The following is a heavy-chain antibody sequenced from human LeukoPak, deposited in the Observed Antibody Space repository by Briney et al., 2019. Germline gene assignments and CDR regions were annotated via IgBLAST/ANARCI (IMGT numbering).Heavy chain of an antibody. J-gene: IGHJ6*02. Sequence: ASVKVSCKASGYTFTGYYMHWVRQAPGQGLEWVGWINPNSGGTNYAQKFQGRVTMTRDTSISTAYMELSRLRSDDTAVYYCARGSLRYRYGMDVWGQGTTVTVSS. CDR1: GYTFTGYY. V-gene: IGHV1-2*02. CDR3: ARGSLRYRYGMDV. D-gene: IGHD3-9*01. CDR2: INPNSGGT.